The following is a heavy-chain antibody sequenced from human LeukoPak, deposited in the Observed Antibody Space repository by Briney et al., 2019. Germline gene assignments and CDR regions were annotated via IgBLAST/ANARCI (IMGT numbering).Heavy chain of an antibody. CDR3: ARSGTDYHYYYMDV. J-gene: IGHJ6*03. D-gene: IGHD6-13*01. CDR2: ISPISGGT. V-gene: IGHV1-2*02. CDR1: GYTFSSYD. Sequence: ASVKVSCKASGYTFSSYDINWVRQAPGQGLEWMGWISPISGGTIYAQKFQGRVTMTRETPISTAYMELRRLTSDDTAVYYCARSGTDYHYYYMDVWGKGTAVTVSS.